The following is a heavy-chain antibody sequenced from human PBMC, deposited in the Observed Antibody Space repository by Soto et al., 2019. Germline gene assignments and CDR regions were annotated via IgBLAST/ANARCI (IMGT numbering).Heavy chain of an antibody. J-gene: IGHJ6*03. CDR3: ARGAAGYSSGWYDYYYYMHV. V-gene: IGHV1-46*03. Sequence: ASVKVSCKASGYTLTSYYMHWVRQAPGQGLEWMGIINPSGGSTSYAQKFQGRVTMTRDTSTSTVYMELSSLRSEDTAVYYCARGAAGYSSGWYDYYYYMHVWGKGTTVTVSS. D-gene: IGHD6-19*01. CDR2: INPSGGST. CDR1: GYTLTSYY.